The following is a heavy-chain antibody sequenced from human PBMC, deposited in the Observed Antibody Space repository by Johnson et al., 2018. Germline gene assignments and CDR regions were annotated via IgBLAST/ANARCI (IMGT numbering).Heavy chain of an antibody. D-gene: IGHD1-26*01. CDR3: VRDNGGSGNDHTGMDV. CDR2: TLAILDTA. Sequence: QVQLVQSGAEVKKPGSSVKVSCMASGGTLSRFGINWVRQAPGQGLEWMGGTLAILDTADFAQKFQGRVRFTAAESTNTAYMELPSLRMDDTAVYYCVRDNGGSGNDHTGMDVWGLGTTVTVSS. V-gene: IGHV1-69*01. CDR1: GGTLSRFG. J-gene: IGHJ6*02.